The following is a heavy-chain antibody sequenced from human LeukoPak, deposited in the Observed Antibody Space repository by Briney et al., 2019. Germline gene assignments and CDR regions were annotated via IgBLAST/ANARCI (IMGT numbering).Heavy chain of an antibody. CDR3: ARDDSSSWSNYFDY. CDR1: GFTFSSYE. Sequence: PGRSLRLSCAASGFTFSSYEMNWVRQAPGKGLEWVSYISSSGSTIYYADSVKGRFTISRDNAKNSLYLQMNSLRAEDTAVYYCARDDSSSWSNYFDYWGQGTLVTVSS. V-gene: IGHV3-48*03. CDR2: ISSSGSTI. D-gene: IGHD6-13*01. J-gene: IGHJ4*02.